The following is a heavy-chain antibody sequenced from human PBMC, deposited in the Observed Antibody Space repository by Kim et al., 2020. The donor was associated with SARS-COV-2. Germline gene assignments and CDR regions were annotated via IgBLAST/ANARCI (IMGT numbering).Heavy chain of an antibody. D-gene: IGHD3-22*01. CDR2: IIPILGIA. CDR3: AREFENYYDSSGYYPIFDY. J-gene: IGHJ4*02. V-gene: IGHV1-69*04. Sequence: SVKVSCKASGGTFSSYAISWVRQAPGQGLEWMGRIIPILGIANYAQKFQGRVTITADKSTSTAYMELSSLRSEDTAVYYCAREFENYYDSSGYYPIFDYWGQGTLVTVSS. CDR1: GGTFSSYA.